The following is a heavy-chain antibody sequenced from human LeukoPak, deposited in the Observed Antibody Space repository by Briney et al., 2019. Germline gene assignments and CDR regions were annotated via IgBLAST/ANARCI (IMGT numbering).Heavy chain of an antibody. CDR1: GFTFSSYA. D-gene: IGHD1-14*01. J-gene: IGHJ4*02. V-gene: IGHV3-30-3*01. CDR3: ARDSRRNHYFDY. Sequence: GGSLRLSCAASGFTFSSYAMHWVRQAPGKGLEWVAVISYDGSNKYYADSVKGRFTISRDNSKNTLYLQMNSLRAEDTAVYYCARDSRRNHYFDYWGQGTLVTVSS. CDR2: ISYDGSNK.